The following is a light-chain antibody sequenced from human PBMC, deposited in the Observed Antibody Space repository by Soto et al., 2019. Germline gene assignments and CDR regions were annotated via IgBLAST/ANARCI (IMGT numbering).Light chain of an antibody. Sequence: EIVLTQSPGTLSLSPGERATLSCRASQSISSSYLAWYQQRPGQAPRLLIYGASSRATGITDRFSGSGSRTDFTLTISRLEPEDFAVYFCQQYGSSPRKFGQGTKVEVK. CDR1: QSISSSY. CDR3: QQYGSSPRK. CDR2: GAS. J-gene: IGKJ1*01. V-gene: IGKV3-20*01.